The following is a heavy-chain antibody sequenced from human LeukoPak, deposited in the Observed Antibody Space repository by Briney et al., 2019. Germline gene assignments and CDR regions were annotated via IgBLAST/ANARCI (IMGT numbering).Heavy chain of an antibody. CDR1: GFTFSSFS. J-gene: IGHJ3*02. D-gene: IGHD1-26*01. Sequence: GGSLRLSCAASGFTFSSFSMNWVRQAPGKGLEWVSSISSSSSYIYYADSVKGRFTISRDNAKNSLYLQMNSLRAEDTAVYYCARDSGSPDAFDIWGQGTMVTVSS. CDR3: ARDSGSPDAFDI. CDR2: ISSSSSYI. V-gene: IGHV3-21*01.